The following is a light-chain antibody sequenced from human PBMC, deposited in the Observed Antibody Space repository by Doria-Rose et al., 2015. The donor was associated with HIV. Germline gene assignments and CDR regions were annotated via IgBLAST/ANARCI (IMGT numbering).Light chain of an antibody. CDR2: AAS. V-gene: IGKV1-8*01. CDR1: QGISSY. CDR3: QQYYSYPRT. Sequence: IQMTQSPSSPSASTGDRVTITCRASQGISSYLAWYQQKPGKAPKLLIYAASILQSGVPSRFSGSGSGTDFTLTISCLQSEDFAAYYCQQYYSYPRTFGQGTKLEIK. J-gene: IGKJ2*01.